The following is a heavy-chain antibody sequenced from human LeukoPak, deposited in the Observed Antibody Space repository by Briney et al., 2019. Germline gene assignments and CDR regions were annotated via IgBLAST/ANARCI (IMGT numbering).Heavy chain of an antibody. CDR1: GINLSSYW. D-gene: IGHD7-27*01. V-gene: IGHV3-74*01. Sequence: GGSLRLSCEASGINLSSYWMHWVRQTPGMGLVWVSRIKSDGSNTRYEDSVKGRFTVSRDNAENTLYMQMNSLRGEDTAVYYCARGGRKLGDAFDIWGQGTLVTVS. CDR2: IKSDGSNT. J-gene: IGHJ3*02. CDR3: ARGGRKLGDAFDI.